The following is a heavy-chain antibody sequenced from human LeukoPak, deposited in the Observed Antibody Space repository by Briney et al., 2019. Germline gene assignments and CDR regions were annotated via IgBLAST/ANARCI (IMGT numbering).Heavy chain of an antibody. Sequence: ASVKVSCKASGYTFTSYGISWVRQAPGQGLEWMGWISAYNGNTNYAQKLQGRVTMTTDTSTSTAYMELRSLRSDDTAVYYCARDLHRYSSSSLSFDYWGQGTLVTVSS. CDR2: ISAYNGNT. D-gene: IGHD6-6*01. V-gene: IGHV1-18*01. J-gene: IGHJ4*02. CDR3: ARDLHRYSSSSLSFDY. CDR1: GYTFTSYG.